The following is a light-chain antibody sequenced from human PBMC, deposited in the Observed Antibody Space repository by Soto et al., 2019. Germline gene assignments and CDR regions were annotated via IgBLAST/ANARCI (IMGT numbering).Light chain of an antibody. V-gene: IGKV3-15*01. CDR3: QHYNNWPFT. J-gene: IGKJ2*01. CDR2: GAS. Sequence: EIVMTQSPATLSVSPGERATLSCRASQSVSSNLAWYQQKPGQAPTLLIYGASARASGIPARFSGSGSGTEFTLNISSLQSEDFAVYDCQHYNNWPFTCGQGTKLEIK. CDR1: QSVSSN.